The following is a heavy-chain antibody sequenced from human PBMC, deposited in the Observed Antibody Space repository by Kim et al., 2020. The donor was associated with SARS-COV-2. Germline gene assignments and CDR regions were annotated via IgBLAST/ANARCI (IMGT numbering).Heavy chain of an antibody. D-gene: IGHD3-16*01. Sequence: ASVKVSCKASGYRFSSHGFSWVRQAPGQGLEWLGWINPYNGDTKYARQFQDRVSLTTDTPTTTAYMELRSLRYDDTAVYFCARWVTTNYYYFGMDVWGPGTTVTVSS. V-gene: IGHV1-18*04. CDR1: GYRFSSHG. CDR3: ARWVTTNYYYFGMDV. CDR2: INPYNGDT. J-gene: IGHJ6*02.